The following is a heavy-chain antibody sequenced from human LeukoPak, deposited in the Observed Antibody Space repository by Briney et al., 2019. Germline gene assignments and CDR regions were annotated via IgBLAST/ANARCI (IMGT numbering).Heavy chain of an antibody. CDR3: ARGPVDAADPIPDFDY. D-gene: IGHD6-13*01. CDR2: INTNSGGT. CDR1: GYTFTGYY. V-gene: IGHV1-2*02. Sequence: GASVKVSCKASGYTFTGYYMHWVRQAPGQGLELMGWINTNSGGTNYAQKFQGRVTMTRDTSISTAYMELSRLRSDDTAVYYCARGPVDAADPIPDFDYWGQGTLVTVSS. J-gene: IGHJ4*02.